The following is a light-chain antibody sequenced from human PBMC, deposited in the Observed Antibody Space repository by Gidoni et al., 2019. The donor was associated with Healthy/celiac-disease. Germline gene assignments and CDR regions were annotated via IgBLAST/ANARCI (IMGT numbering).Light chain of an antibody. CDR2: RNN. Sequence: QSVLTQPPSASGTPGRRVTISCSGSSSNIGSNYVYWYQQLPGTAPKLLIYRNNQRPSGVPDRFSGSKSGTSASLAISGLRSEDEADYYCAAWDDSLSGPVVFGGGTKLTVL. CDR1: SSNIGSNY. V-gene: IGLV1-47*01. CDR3: AAWDDSLSGPVV. J-gene: IGLJ2*01.